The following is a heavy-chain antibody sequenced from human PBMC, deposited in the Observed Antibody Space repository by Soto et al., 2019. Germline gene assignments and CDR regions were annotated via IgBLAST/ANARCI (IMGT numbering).Heavy chain of an antibody. Sequence: EVQLVESGGGLVQPGGSLRLSCAASGFTFSSYWMSWVRQAPGKGLEWVANIKQDGSEKYYVDSVKGRFTISRDNAKNSLYLQMSSLRAEDTAVYYCAREGYDFWSGHPWIDPWGQGTLVTVSS. CDR1: GFTFSSYW. V-gene: IGHV3-7*01. D-gene: IGHD3-3*01. J-gene: IGHJ5*02. CDR3: AREGYDFWSGHPWIDP. CDR2: IKQDGSEK.